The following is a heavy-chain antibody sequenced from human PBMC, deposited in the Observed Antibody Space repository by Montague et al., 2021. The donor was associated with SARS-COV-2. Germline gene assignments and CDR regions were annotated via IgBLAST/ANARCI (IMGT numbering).Heavy chain of an antibody. CDR2: IHSNGDT. V-gene: IGHV4-4*07. CDR3: ARGSGHYYSPFAS. Sequence: SETLSLTCTVSGGSISTYPWSWIRQPAGKALEWIGRIHSNGDTTYNPSLKSRVTMSVDTSKNQFSLKMTSVTAADTAMYYCARGSGHYYSPFASWGQGNLVTVSS. D-gene: IGHD2-15*01. J-gene: IGHJ4*02. CDR1: GGSISTYP.